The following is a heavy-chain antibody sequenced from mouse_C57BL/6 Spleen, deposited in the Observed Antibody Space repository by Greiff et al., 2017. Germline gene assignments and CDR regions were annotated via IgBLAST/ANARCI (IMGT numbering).Heavy chain of an antibody. Sequence: LEESGAELVKPGASVKMSCKASGYTFTTYPIEWMKQNHGKSLEWIGNFHPYNDDTKYNEKFKGKATLTVEKSSSTVYLELSRLTSDDSAVYYCALGYDYGGDAMDYWGQGTSVTVSS. V-gene: IGHV1-47*01. D-gene: IGHD2-4*01. CDR3: ALGYDYGGDAMDY. J-gene: IGHJ4*01. CDR2: FHPYNDDT. CDR1: GYTFTTYP.